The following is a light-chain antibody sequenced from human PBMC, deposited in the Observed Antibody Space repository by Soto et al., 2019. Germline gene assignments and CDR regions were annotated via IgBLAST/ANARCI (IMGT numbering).Light chain of an antibody. CDR1: QSISSW. CDR2: KAS. V-gene: IGKV1-5*03. J-gene: IGKJ1*01. Sequence: MTLSPSTLSACVGDRVTITCRASQSISSWLAWYQQKPGKAPKLLIYKASSLESGVPSRFSGSGSGTEFTLTISSLQPDDFATYYCQHYTSYSEAFGQGT. CDR3: QHYTSYSEA.